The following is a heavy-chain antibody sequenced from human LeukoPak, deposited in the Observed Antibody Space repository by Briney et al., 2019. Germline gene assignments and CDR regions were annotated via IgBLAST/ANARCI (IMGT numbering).Heavy chain of an antibody. CDR1: GYTFTGYY. Sequence: GPSVKVSCKASGYTFTGYYMHWVRQAPGQGLEWMGWINPNSGGTNYAQKFKGRVTMTRDTSISTAYMELSRLRSDDTAVYYCARLGSGGHYMDVWGKGTTVTVSS. CDR2: INPNSGGT. CDR3: ARLGSGGHYMDV. D-gene: IGHD3-10*01. V-gene: IGHV1-2*02. J-gene: IGHJ6*03.